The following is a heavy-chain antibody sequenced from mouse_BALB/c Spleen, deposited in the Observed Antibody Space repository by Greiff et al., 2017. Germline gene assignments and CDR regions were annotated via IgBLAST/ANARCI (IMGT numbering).Heavy chain of an antibody. V-gene: IGHV1-69*01. J-gene: IGHJ4*01. Sequence: QVQLQQPGAELVMPGASVKMSCKASGYTFTDYWMHWVKQRPGQGLEWIGAIDTSDSYTSYNQKFKGKATLTVDESSSTAYMQLSSLTSEDSAVYYCARFHDGNYGRAMDYWGQGTSVTVSA. D-gene: IGHD2-1*01. CDR2: IDTSDSYT. CDR3: ARFHDGNYGRAMDY. CDR1: GYTFTDYW.